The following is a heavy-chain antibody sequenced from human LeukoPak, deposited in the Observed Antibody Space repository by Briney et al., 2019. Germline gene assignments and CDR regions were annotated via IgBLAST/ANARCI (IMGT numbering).Heavy chain of an antibody. CDR1: GGSFSGYC. CDR2: INHSGST. CDR3: ARGGRVVPAAISWFDP. J-gene: IGHJ5*02. D-gene: IGHD2-2*01. Sequence: SETLSLTCAVYGGSFSGYCWSWIRQPPGKGLEWIGEINHSGSTNYNPSLKSRVTISVDTSKNQFSLKLSSVTATDTAVYYCARGGRVVPAAISWFDPWGQGTLVTVSS. V-gene: IGHV4-34*01.